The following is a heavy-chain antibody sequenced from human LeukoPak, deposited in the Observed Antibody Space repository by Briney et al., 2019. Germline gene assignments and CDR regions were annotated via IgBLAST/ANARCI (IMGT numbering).Heavy chain of an antibody. J-gene: IGHJ4*02. CDR2: ISYDGNSK. V-gene: IGHV3-30-3*01. D-gene: IGHD3-10*01. Sequence: GRSLRLSCAASGFTFITYTIHWVRQAPGKGLEWVAVISYDGNSKYYADSVKGRFTISRDNSRNTLYLQMNSLRAEDTAVYYCTREADRFMVRGDYDFWGQGTLVTVSS. CDR1: GFTFITYT. CDR3: TREADRFMVRGDYDF.